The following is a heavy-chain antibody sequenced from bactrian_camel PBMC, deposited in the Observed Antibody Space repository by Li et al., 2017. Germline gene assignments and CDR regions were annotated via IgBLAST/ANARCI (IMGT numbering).Heavy chain of an antibody. D-gene: IGHD6*01. J-gene: IGHJ6*01. Sequence: DVQLVESGGGSVQTGGSLALSCEVSGYISSGYCMGWFRQAPGKEREAVALIYSTGATTYYADSVKGRFTISRNNGENSVYLQMNSWNLKIPACTSVRPERTVVVGSAARAARHLRLRITPGVRGPRSPSP. CDR2: IYSTGATT. CDR3: RPERTVVVGSAARAARHLRLRITP. V-gene: IGHV3S40*01. CDR1: GYISSGYC.